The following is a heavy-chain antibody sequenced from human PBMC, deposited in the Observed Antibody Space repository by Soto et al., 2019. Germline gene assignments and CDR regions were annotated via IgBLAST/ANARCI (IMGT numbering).Heavy chain of an antibody. J-gene: IGHJ6*02. CDR1: GGTFSSYA. CDR2: IIPIFGTA. V-gene: IGHV1-69*13. D-gene: IGHD3-22*01. Sequence: SVKVSCKASGGTFSSYAISWVRQAPGQGLEWMGGIIPIFGTANYAQKFQGRVTITADESTSTAYMELSSLRSEDTAVYYCARDPTYYYDSSGYRYYYGMDVWGQGTTVAVSS. CDR3: ARDPTYYYDSSGYRYYYGMDV.